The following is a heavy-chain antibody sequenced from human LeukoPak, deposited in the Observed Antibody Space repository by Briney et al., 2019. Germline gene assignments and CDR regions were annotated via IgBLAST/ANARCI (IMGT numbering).Heavy chain of an antibody. V-gene: IGHV4-34*01. J-gene: IGHJ4*02. CDR2: INHSGST. CDR1: GGSFSGYY. CDR3: ARDPLRYLRVGHYDY. Sequence: ETLSLTCAVYGGSFSGYYWSWIRQPPGKGLEWIGEINHSGSTHYNPSLKSRVTISVDTSKNQFSLKLSSVTAADTAVYYCARDPLRYLRVGHYDYWGQGTLVAVSS. D-gene: IGHD3-9*01.